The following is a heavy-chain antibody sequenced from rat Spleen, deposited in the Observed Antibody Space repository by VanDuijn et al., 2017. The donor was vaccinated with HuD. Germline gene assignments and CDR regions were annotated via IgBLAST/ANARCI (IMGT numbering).Heavy chain of an antibody. CDR3: AREGATVDY. CDR1: GFTFSSYW. V-gene: IGHV5-58*01. J-gene: IGHJ2*01. CDR2: INIDGGST. D-gene: IGHD1-8*01. Sequence: EVQLVETGGGLVQPGRSLKLSCVASGFTFSSYWMYWIRQSPGKGLEWVSSINIDGGSTFYADSVKGRLTISRDNAKSTLYLQMDSLRSEDTATYYCAREGATVDYWGQGVMVTVSS.